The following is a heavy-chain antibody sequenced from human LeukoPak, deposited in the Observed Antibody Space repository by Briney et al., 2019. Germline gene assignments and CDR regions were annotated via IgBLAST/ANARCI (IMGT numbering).Heavy chain of an antibody. V-gene: IGHV3-48*01. Sequence: AGSLRFSCAASGFTFSTYSMNWVRQAPGKGLEWISYISSLSGTINYADSVKGRFTIPRDNAKNTLYLQMNSLRAEDTAVYYCAREYGFGSGSYFPWGQGTLVTVSS. D-gene: IGHD3-10*01. CDR1: GFTFSTYS. CDR3: AREYGFGSGSYFP. J-gene: IGHJ5*02. CDR2: ISSLSGTI.